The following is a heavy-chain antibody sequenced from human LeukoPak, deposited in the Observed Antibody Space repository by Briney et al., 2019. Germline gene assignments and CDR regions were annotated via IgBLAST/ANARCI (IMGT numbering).Heavy chain of an antibody. Sequence: GASVKVSCKASGYTFTSYGISWVRQAPGQGLEWMGWISAYNGNTNYAQKLQGRVTMTTDTSTSTAYMELRSLRSDDTAVYHCARARGSGSYYAFDIWGQGTMVTVSS. CDR3: ARARGSGSYYAFDI. D-gene: IGHD3-10*01. V-gene: IGHV1-18*01. J-gene: IGHJ3*02. CDR1: GYTFTSYG. CDR2: ISAYNGNT.